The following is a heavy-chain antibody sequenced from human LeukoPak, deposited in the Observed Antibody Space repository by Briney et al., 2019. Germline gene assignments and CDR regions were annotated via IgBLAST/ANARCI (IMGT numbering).Heavy chain of an antibody. Sequence: PGGSLRLSCAASGFTFSNSAMSWVRQAPGKGLEWVANIKQDGSEKYYVDSVKGRFTISRDNAKNSLYLQMNSLRAEDTAVYYCARAHGGNKGAYWGQGTLVTVSS. J-gene: IGHJ4*02. V-gene: IGHV3-7*01. CDR1: GFTFSNSA. CDR3: ARAHGGNKGAY. D-gene: IGHD4-23*01. CDR2: IKQDGSEK.